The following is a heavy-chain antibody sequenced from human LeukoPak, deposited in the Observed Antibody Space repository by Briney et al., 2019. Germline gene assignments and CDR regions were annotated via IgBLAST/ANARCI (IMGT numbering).Heavy chain of an antibody. CDR1: GGSISSSSYY. J-gene: IGHJ4*02. CDR2: VYTSGST. D-gene: IGHD4-17*01. CDR3: ARVTDDGDYYFDY. Sequence: NPSETLSLTCTVSGGSISSSSYYWSWIRQPAGKGLEWIGRVYTSGSTNYNPSLKSRVTMSVDTSKNQFSLRLSPVTAADTAVYYCARVTDDGDYYFDYWGQGTLVTVSS. V-gene: IGHV4-61*02.